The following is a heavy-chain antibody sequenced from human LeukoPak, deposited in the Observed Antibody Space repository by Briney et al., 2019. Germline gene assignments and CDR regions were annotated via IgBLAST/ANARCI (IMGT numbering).Heavy chain of an antibody. CDR2: IYWKDDK. CDR1: GCSLSTSGVG. J-gene: IGHJ4*02. Sequence: SGPTLVKPTPTLTPTCTFSGCSLSTSGVGVGWIRQPPGKALDWLALIYWKDDKRYSPSLEGRLTITTDTSKNLVVLTMTDMDPVDTATYYCAHRGYDRLSDYWGQGTLVTV. D-gene: IGHD3-22*01. CDR3: AHRGYDRLSDY. V-gene: IGHV2-5*01.